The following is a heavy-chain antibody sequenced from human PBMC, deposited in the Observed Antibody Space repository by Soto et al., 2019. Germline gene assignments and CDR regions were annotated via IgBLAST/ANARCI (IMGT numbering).Heavy chain of an antibody. CDR1: GYTFTSYG. D-gene: IGHD1-26*01. CDR2: ISAYNGKT. V-gene: IGHV1-18*01. J-gene: IGHJ6*02. Sequence: QVQLVQSGAEVKKPGASVKVSCKGSGYTFTSYGISWVRQAPGQGLEWMGWISAYNGKTNYAQNLQGRVTMTTDTSTNTAYMELRSLRSDDTAIYCCARDTYVVGSSSYYYGMDVWGQGTTVTVSS. CDR3: ARDTYVVGSSSYYYGMDV.